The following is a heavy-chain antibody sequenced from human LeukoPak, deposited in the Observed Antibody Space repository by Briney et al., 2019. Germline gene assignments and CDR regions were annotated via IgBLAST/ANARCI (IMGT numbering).Heavy chain of an antibody. D-gene: IGHD2-2*01. J-gene: IGHJ5*02. Sequence: ASVKVSCKASGYTFTSYDVNWVRQATGQGLEWMGWMNPSSGNTGYAQKLQGRVTMTTDTSTSTAYMELRSLRSDDTAVYYCARVRCSSTSCYYPFDPWGQGTLVTVSS. CDR2: MNPSSGNT. CDR3: ARVRCSSTSCYYPFDP. V-gene: IGHV1-8*01. CDR1: GYTFTSYD.